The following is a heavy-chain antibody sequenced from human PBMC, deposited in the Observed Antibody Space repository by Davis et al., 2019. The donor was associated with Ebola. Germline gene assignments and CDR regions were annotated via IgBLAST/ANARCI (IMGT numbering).Heavy chain of an antibody. D-gene: IGHD3-10*01. J-gene: IGHJ6*02. V-gene: IGHV4-34*01. CDR1: GGSFSGYY. CDR3: ARGHNYGSMVYGMDV. Sequence: SETLSLTCAVYGGSFSGYYWSWIRQPPGKGLEWIGNIYSSGSTYYHPSLKSRVTISVDTSKNQFSLKLSSVTAADTAMYYCARGHNYGSMVYGMDVWGQGTTVTVSS. CDR2: IYSSGST.